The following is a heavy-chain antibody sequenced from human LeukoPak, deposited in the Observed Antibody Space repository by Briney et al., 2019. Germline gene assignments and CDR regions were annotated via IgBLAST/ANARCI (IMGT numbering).Heavy chain of an antibody. CDR3: AKSSYSIFDY. CDR2: IYRSGST. D-gene: IGHD5-18*01. J-gene: IGHJ4*02. V-gene: IGHV4-38-2*02. CDR1: GYSISSGYY. Sequence: SETLSLTCTVSGYSISSGYYWVWIRQTPGKGLEWIGSIYRSGSTYYNPSLKSRVTISVDTSKNQFSLKLSSVTAADTAVYYCAKSSYSIFDYWGQGTLVTVSS.